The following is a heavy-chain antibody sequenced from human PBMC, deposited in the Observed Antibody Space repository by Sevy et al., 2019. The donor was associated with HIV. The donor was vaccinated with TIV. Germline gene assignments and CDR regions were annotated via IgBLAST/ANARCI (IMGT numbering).Heavy chain of an antibody. CDR3: ARDWGDDFDDGRVSEYYFYGMDV. CDR2: IKQDGSEK. CDR1: GFTFSIYW. D-gene: IGHD4-17*01. J-gene: IGHJ6*02. V-gene: IGHV3-7*01. Sequence: GGSLRLSCAASGFTFSIYWMTWVRQAPGKGLEWVANIKQDGSEKYYVDSVKGRFTISRDNAKNSLYLQMNSLRADDTAVYYCARDWGDDFDDGRVSEYYFYGMDVWGQGTTVTVSS.